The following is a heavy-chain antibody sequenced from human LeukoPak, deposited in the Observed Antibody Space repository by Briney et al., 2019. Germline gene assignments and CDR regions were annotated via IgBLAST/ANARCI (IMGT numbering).Heavy chain of an antibody. D-gene: IGHD3-9*01. CDR3: ARSPEMNYDILTGYLYYFDY. V-gene: IGHV4-34*01. CDR2: INHSGST. J-gene: IGHJ4*02. Sequence: PSETLSLTCAVYGGSFSGYYWSWIRQPPGKGLEWIGEINHSGSTNYNPSLKSRVTISVDTSKNQFSLKLSSVTAADTAVYYCARSPEMNYDILTGYLYYFDYWGQGTLVTVSS. CDR1: GGSFSGYY.